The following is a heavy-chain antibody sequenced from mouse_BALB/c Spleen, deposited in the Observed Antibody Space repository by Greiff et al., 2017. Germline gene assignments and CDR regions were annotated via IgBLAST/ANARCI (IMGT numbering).Heavy chain of an antibody. V-gene: IGHV2-9-2*01. J-gene: IGHJ4*01. CDR3: VRGGLYYAMDY. Sequence: VKLMESGPGLVAPSQSLSITCTVSGFSLTSYDISWIRQPPGKGLEWLGVIWTGGGTNYNSAFMSRLSISKDNSKSQVFLKMNSLQTDDTAIYYCVRGGLYYAMDYWGQGTSVTVSS. CDR1: GFSLTSYD. D-gene: IGHD3-1*01. CDR2: IWTGGGT.